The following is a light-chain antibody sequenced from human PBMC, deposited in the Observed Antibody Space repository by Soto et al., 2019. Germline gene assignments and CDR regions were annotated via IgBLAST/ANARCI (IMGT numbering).Light chain of an antibody. J-gene: IGLJ2*01. Sequence: QSVLTQPASVSGSPGRSITISCTGTSSDVGGYNFVSWYQQHPGKAPKLMIYEVTDRPSGVSNRFSGSKSGSTASLTISGLQAEDEADYYCSSYTSRNTLAFGGGTKLTVL. CDR3: SSYTSRNTLA. V-gene: IGLV2-14*01. CDR2: EVT. CDR1: SSDVGGYNF.